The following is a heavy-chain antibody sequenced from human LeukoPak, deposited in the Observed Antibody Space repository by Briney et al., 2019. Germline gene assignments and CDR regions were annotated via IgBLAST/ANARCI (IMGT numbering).Heavy chain of an antibody. J-gene: IGHJ4*02. CDR1: GYTFTSYD. CDR2: INPNSGGT. CDR3: ARSLDYSGSLWLDY. Sequence: EASVKVSCKASGYTFTSYDINWVRQATGQGLEWMGWINPNSGGTNYAQKFQGRVTMTRDTSISTAYMELSRLRSDDTAVYYCARSLDYSGSLWLDYWGQGTLVTVSS. D-gene: IGHD1-26*01. V-gene: IGHV1-2*02.